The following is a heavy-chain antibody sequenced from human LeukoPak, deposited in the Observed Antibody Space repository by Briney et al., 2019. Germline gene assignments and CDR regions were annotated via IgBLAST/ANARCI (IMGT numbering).Heavy chain of an antibody. CDR2: IKQDGSQK. CDR3: ARDLEGLDY. J-gene: IGHJ4*02. Sequence: GRSLRLACEPSGLTFSSNWISWVRQAPRKGLEWLANIKQDGSQKYSVASVKGRFTISRDNAKNSLYLQMNSLRADDTAVYYCARDLEGLDYWGQGTLVTVSS. CDR1: GLTFSSNW. V-gene: IGHV3-7*04. D-gene: IGHD1-1*01.